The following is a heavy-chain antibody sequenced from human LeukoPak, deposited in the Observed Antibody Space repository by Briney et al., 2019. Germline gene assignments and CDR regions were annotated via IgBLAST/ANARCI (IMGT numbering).Heavy chain of an antibody. CDR2: TYYRSKWFF. CDR3: AREIEAQTTYCAFDI. CDR1: GDSVSSNSAA. D-gene: IGHD2-21*01. V-gene: IGHV6-1*01. J-gene: IGHJ3*02. Sequence: SQTLSLTCAISGDSVSSNSAAWNWIRQSPSRCLEWLGRTYYRSKWFFNYEVSVRSRITINPDTSKNQFSLQLNSVTPEDTAVYFCAREIEAQTTYCAFDIWGQGTMVTVSS.